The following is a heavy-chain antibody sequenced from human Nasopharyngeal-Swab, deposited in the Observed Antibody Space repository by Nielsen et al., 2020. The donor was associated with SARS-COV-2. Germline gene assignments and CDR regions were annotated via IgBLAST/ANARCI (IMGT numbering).Heavy chain of an antibody. CDR1: GGSIDSGDSY. CDR3: VRDVYDSSGGYYFDY. D-gene: IGHD3-22*01. CDR2: IYYSGST. V-gene: IGHV4-30-4*01. J-gene: IGHJ4*02. Sequence: SETLSPTCTLSGGSIDSGDSYWSWVRQPPGKGLEWIGNIYYSGSTSYNPSLKSRLTISVDTSKNQFSLNLNSVTAADTAVYFCVRDVYDSSGGYYFDYWGQGALVTVSS.